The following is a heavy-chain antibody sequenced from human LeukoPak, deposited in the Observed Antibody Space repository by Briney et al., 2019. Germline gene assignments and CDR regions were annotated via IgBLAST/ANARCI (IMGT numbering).Heavy chain of an antibody. CDR2: ISYDGSNK. D-gene: IGHD6-13*01. J-gene: IGHJ4*02. Sequence: GGSLRLFCAASGFTFSSYAMHWVRQAPGKGLEWVAVISYDGSNKYYADSVKGRFTISRDNSKNTLYLQMNSLRAEDTAVYYCARQEPIAAAGVFDYWGQGTLVTVSS. CDR1: GFTFSSYA. CDR3: ARQEPIAAAGVFDY. V-gene: IGHV3-30*04.